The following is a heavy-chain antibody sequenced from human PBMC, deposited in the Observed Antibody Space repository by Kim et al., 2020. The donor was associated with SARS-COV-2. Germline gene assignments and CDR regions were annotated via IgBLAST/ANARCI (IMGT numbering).Heavy chain of an antibody. CDR3: ARDKGSVAGSGPYWYFDL. V-gene: IGHV1-69*13. J-gene: IGHJ2*01. CDR2: IIPIFGTA. CDR1: GGTFSSYA. Sequence: SVKVSCKASGGTFSSYAISWVRQAPGQGLEWMGGIIPIFGTANYAQKFQGRVTITADESTSTAYMELSSLRSEDTAVYYCARDKGSVAGSGPYWYFDLWGRGTLVTVSS. D-gene: IGHD6-19*01.